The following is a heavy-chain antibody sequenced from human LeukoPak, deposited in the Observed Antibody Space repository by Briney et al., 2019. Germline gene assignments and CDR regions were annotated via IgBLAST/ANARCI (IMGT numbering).Heavy chain of an antibody. CDR3: AGLYFQSAEEFGP. J-gene: IGHJ5*02. CDR1: GGSINGRW. D-gene: IGHD2-8*01. Sequence: SETLSLTCTVSGGSINGRWWSWIRQSPGKGLEWIGYIHFTGSTNYNPSLNGRATASVDASKNQFSLKLTSVTAADTAVYYCAGLYFQSAEEFGPWGRGTLVTVSS. V-gene: IGHV4-59*03. CDR2: IHFTGST.